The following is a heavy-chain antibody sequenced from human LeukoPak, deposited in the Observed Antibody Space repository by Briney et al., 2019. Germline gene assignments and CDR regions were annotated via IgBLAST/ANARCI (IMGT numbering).Heavy chain of an antibody. J-gene: IGHJ4*02. CDR1: GYRFTSYG. V-gene: IGHV1-18*01. CDR2: ISTDNGNT. D-gene: IGHD3-9*01. Sequence: ASVTVSCKTSGYRFTSYGISWVRQAPGQGLEWMGWISTDNGNTDYAQKLQGRVTMTTDTSTSTAYMELRSLRSDDTAVYYCARGGDGDILTGLVFDYWGQGTLVTVSS. CDR3: ARGGDGDILTGLVFDY.